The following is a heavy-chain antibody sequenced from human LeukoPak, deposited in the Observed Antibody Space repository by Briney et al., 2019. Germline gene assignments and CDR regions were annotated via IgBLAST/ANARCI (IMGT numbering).Heavy chain of an antibody. V-gene: IGHV3-23*01. J-gene: IGHJ4*02. Sequence: GGSLRLSCAASGFTFSTCPMSWVRQAPGKGMEWVSTITGGGTTYYADSAKGRFTISRDNSKNTLYLQMNSLRAEDTAVYYCARNGYCSSTSCSSFDYWGQGTLVTVSS. CDR3: ARNGYCSSTSCSSFDY. CDR2: ITGGGTT. CDR1: GFTFSTCP. D-gene: IGHD2-2*01.